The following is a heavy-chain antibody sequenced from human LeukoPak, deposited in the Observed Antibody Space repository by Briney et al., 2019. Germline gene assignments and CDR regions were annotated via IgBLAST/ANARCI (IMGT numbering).Heavy chain of an antibody. CDR2: ISSSGNS. Sequence: SETLSLTCTVSGVSIGNYYWTWIRQPPGKGLEWIGYISSSGNSNYNPSLKSRVTMSVDTSKNRFSLRLSSVTAADTAIYYCARPVFWSGYYTDPLVQYFFDYWGQGTLITVSS. CDR3: ARPVFWSGYYTDPLVQYFFDY. CDR1: GVSIGNYY. D-gene: IGHD3-3*01. J-gene: IGHJ4*02. V-gene: IGHV4-59*08.